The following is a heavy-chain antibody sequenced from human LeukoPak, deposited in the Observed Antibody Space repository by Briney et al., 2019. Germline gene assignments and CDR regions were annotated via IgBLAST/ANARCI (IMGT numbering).Heavy chain of an antibody. CDR1: GGSISRYY. Sequence: PSETLSLTCTVSGGSISRYYWSWIRQPPGKGLEWIGYIYYSGSTNYNPSLKSRVTISVDTSKNQFSLKLSSVTAADAAVYYCARLRAVTGLFDYWGQGTLVTVSS. V-gene: IGHV4-59*08. CDR3: ARLRAVTGLFDY. J-gene: IGHJ4*02. CDR2: IYYSGST. D-gene: IGHD6-19*01.